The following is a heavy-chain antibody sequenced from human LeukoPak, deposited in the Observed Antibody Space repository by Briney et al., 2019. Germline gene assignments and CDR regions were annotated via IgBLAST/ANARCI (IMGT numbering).Heavy chain of an antibody. CDR1: GYTFTGYY. Sequence: ASVKVSCKASGYTFTGYYMHWVRQAPGQGLEWMGWINPNSGGTNYAQKFQGRVTMTRDTSISTAYMELSRLRSDDTAVYYCARVYDFDDYYYGMDVWGQGITVTVSS. V-gene: IGHV1-2*02. CDR3: ARVYDFDDYYYGMDV. D-gene: IGHD3-3*01. CDR2: INPNSGGT. J-gene: IGHJ6*02.